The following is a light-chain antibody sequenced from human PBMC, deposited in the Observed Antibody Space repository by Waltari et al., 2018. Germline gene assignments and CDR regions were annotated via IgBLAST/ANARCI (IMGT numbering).Light chain of an antibody. V-gene: IGKV1-5*03. J-gene: IGKJ1*01. CDR2: KAS. CDR3: LQYNGEPRT. Sequence: DIQMTQSPSTLSASVGDRVTITCRASQKINSWLAWHQQKPGKAPKLLIYKASSLESGVPSRFSGSGSGTEFTLTISSLQPDDFATYYCLQYNGEPRTFGQGTKVGVK. CDR1: QKINSW.